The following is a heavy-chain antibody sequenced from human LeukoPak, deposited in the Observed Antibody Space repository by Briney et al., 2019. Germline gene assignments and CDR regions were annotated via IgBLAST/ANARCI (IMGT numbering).Heavy chain of an antibody. CDR2: ITDGGGST. CDR1: KFTFRNYA. Sequence: GGSLRLSCAASKFTFRNYAMSWVRQAPGRGLEWVAAITDGGGSTYYADSVKGRFAISRDNSKNTLYLQMYSLRAEDTAKYYCAKDTSGWYDLGSFDIWGQGTMVTVSS. J-gene: IGHJ3*02. CDR3: AKDTSGWYDLGSFDI. V-gene: IGHV3-23*01. D-gene: IGHD6-19*01.